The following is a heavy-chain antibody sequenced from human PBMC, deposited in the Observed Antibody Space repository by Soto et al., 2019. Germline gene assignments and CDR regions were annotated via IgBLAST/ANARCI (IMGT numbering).Heavy chain of an antibody. D-gene: IGHD5-12*01. CDR3: AKDGGADGYFGNWLDP. Sequence: QVQLVQSGAEVKKPGSSVKVSCKASGGTFSNYAITWVRQAPGPGLEWVGRIIPIFGTTNVAQKFQGRVTITADESTTTANMELSGLSSDDTAVYYCAKDGGADGYFGNWLDPWWQGTLVSVSS. V-gene: IGHV1-69*15. J-gene: IGHJ5*02. CDR1: GGTFSNYA. CDR2: IIPIFGTT.